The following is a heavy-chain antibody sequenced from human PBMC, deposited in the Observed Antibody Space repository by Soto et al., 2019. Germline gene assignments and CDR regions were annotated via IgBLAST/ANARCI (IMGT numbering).Heavy chain of an antibody. V-gene: IGHV1-69*01. CDR2: IIPIFGTA. CDR3: ARAVLVMSNGERSNTFDY. J-gene: IGHJ4*02. D-gene: IGHD3-9*01. CDR1: GGTFSSYA. Sequence: QVQLVQSGAEVKKPGSSVKVSCKASGGTFSSYAISWVRQAPGQGLEWMGGIIPIFGTANYAQKFQGRVTITADESTSTAYMGLSSLRSGDTAVYYCARAVLVMSNGERSNTFDYWGQGTLVTVSS.